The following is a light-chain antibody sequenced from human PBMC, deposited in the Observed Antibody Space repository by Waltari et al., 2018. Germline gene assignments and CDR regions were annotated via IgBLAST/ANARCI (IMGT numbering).Light chain of an antibody. Sequence: EIVLTQSPATLSLSPGERAILSCRASQSVSSYLAWYQQKPGQTPRLLIYDASNRGAGIPARFSGSWSGAYFTLTINGQEHEDFAVYYCLRRSTWGGAFGPGTKVDIK. V-gene: IGKV3-11*01. CDR1: QSVSSY. CDR3: LRRSTWGGA. CDR2: DAS. J-gene: IGKJ3*01.